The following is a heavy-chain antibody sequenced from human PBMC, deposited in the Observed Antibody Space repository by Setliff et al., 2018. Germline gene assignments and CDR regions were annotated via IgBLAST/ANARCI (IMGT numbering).Heavy chain of an antibody. CDR1: GYTFSTYG. V-gene: IGHV1-18*01. J-gene: IGHJ4*02. D-gene: IGHD3-3*01. CDR2: ISAYNGNT. CDR3: ARAQSWSGGPYYFDN. Sequence: ASVKVSCKDSGYTFSTYGISWVRQAPGQGLEWMGWISAYNGNTSYAQKFQGRVTMTRNTSISTAYMDLSSLRFEDTAVYYCARAQSWSGGPYYFDNWGQGTLVTV.